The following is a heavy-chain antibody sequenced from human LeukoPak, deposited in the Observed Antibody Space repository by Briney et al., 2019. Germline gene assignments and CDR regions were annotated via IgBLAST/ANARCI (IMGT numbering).Heavy chain of an antibody. Sequence: SETLSLTCTVSGGSISSGSYYWSWIRQPAGKGLEWIGRIYTSGSTNYNPSLKSRVTISVDTSKNQFSLKLSSVTAADTAVYYCARHLAAAVENWGQGILVTVSS. V-gene: IGHV4-61*02. J-gene: IGHJ4*02. CDR1: GGSISSGSYY. CDR2: IYTSGST. CDR3: ARHLAAAVEN. D-gene: IGHD6-13*01.